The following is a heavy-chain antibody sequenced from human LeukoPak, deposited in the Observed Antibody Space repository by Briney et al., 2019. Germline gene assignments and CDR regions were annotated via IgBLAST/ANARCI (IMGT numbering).Heavy chain of an antibody. J-gene: IGHJ4*02. CDR3: ARVPPEPGVGAYYFDY. V-gene: IGHV4-59*01. CDR1: GGSISSYY. D-gene: IGHD1-14*01. CDR2: IYYSRST. Sequence: PSETLSLTCTVSGGSISSYYWSWIRQPPGKGLEWIGDIYYSRSTNYNPSLKRRVTISVDTSKNQFSLKLSSVTAADTAVYYCARVPPEPGVGAYYFDYWGQGTLVTVSS.